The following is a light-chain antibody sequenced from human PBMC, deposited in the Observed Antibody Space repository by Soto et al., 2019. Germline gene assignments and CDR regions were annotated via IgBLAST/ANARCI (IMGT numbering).Light chain of an antibody. Sequence: QSALTQPASVSGSPGQSITISCTGTSSDVGAYNYVSWYQQYPGKAPKLMIYGVTNRPSGVSNRFSGSKTGNTASLTISGLQAEDEAHYYCFSHRGGDSHVFGTGTKVTVL. CDR1: SSDVGAYNY. V-gene: IGLV2-14*01. J-gene: IGLJ1*01. CDR3: FSHRGGDSHV. CDR2: GVT.